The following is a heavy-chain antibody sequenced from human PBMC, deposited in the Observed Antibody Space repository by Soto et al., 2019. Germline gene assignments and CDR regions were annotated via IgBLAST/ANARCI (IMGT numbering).Heavy chain of an antibody. V-gene: IGHV3-23*01. CDR3: AKDLSFSSGWTEFDY. CDR1: GFTFSSYA. Sequence: PGGSLRLSCAASGFTFSSYAMSWVRQAPGKGLEWVSAISGSGGSTYYADSVKGRFTISRDNSKNTLYLQMNSLRAEDTAVYYCAKDLSFSSGWTEFDYWGQGTLVTVSS. D-gene: IGHD6-19*01. CDR2: ISGSGGST. J-gene: IGHJ4*02.